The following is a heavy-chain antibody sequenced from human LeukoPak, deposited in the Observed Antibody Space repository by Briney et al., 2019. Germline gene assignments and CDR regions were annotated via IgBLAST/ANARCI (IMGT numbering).Heavy chain of an antibody. V-gene: IGHV4-59*08. D-gene: IGHD4-11*01. CDR1: GDSISSHS. CDR3: ARRTVTDYYYMDV. Sequence: ASETLSLTCTVSGDSISSHSWSWIRQPPGKGLEWIGYIYYSGSTNYNPSLKSRVTISEDTSKNQFSLKLSSVTAADTAVYYCARRTVTDYYYMDVWGKGTTVTVSS. CDR2: IYYSGST. J-gene: IGHJ6*03.